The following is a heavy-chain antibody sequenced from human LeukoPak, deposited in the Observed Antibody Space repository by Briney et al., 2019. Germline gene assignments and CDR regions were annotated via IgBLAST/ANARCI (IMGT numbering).Heavy chain of an antibody. J-gene: IGHJ3*02. CDR1: GLTFSNYG. CDR2: VSYDGSNK. V-gene: IGHV3-30*03. D-gene: IGHD2-2*01. CDR3: AREVPAAMNAFDI. Sequence: GRSLRLSCVVSGLTFSNYGMHWVRQAPGKGLEWVALVSYDGSNKYYADSVKGRFTISRDDSKNTLYLQMDSLRNEDTAVYYCAREVPAAMNAFDIWGQGTMVTVSS.